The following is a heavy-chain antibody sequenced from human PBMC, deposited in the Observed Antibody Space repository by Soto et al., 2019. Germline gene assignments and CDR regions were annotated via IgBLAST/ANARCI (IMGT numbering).Heavy chain of an antibody. D-gene: IGHD5-12*01. J-gene: IGHJ4*02. Sequence: ESGGGVVQPGRSLRLSCAAAGFTFSSYGMYWVRQAPGKGLEGVAVISYDGSYKYYADSMKGRVTISKDNSKNTLYVQMNSLRAEDTAVYYCAKEGSVVATTPDFDYWGQGTLVTVSS. CDR3: AKEGSVVATTPDFDY. V-gene: IGHV3-30*18. CDR1: GFTFSSYG. CDR2: ISYDGSYK.